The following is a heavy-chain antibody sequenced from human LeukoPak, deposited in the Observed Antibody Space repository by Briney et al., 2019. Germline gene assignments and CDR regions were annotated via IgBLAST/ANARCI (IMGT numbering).Heavy chain of an antibody. CDR3: TREAEGLDV. CDR1: GFTFGDYA. D-gene: IGHD1-14*01. J-gene: IGHJ6*04. CDR2: IRSKAYGGTT. Sequence: GGSLRLSCTASGFTFGDYAMSWVRQAPGRGLEWVGFIRSKAYGGTTEYAASVKGRFTISRDDSKSIAYLQMNGLKTEDTAVYYCTREAEGLDVWGKGTTVTVSS. V-gene: IGHV3-49*04.